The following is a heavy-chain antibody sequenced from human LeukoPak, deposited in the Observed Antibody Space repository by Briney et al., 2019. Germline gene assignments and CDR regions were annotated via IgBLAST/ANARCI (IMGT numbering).Heavy chain of an antibody. V-gene: IGHV3-20*04. CDR3: ARGGYDFWSGYPQRSDAFDI. CDR1: GFTFSSYA. Sequence: GGSLRLSCAASGFTFSSYAMSWVRQAPGKGLEWVSGISWNSGSIGYADSVKGRFTTSRDNAKNSLYLQMNSLRAEDTAVYYCARGGYDFWSGYPQRSDAFDIWGQGTMVTVSS. CDR2: ISWNSGSI. D-gene: IGHD3-3*01. J-gene: IGHJ3*02.